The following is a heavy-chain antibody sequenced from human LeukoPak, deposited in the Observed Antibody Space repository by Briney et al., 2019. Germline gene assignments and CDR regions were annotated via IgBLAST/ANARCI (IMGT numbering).Heavy chain of an antibody. D-gene: IGHD6-13*01. V-gene: IGHV1-18*01. CDR1: GYTFTSYG. CDR2: ISAYNGNT. J-gene: IGHJ6*02. CDR3: ARTEAAAGMLYYYYGMDV. Sequence: ASVKVSCKASGYTFTSYGISWVRQAPGQGLEWMGWISAYNGNTNYAQKLQGRVTITADKSTSTAYMELSSLRSEDTAVYYCARTEAAAGMLYYYYGMDVWGQGTTVTVSS.